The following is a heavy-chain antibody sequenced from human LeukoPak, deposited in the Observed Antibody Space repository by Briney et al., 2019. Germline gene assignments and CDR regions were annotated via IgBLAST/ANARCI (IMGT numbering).Heavy chain of an antibody. D-gene: IGHD2-21*02. Sequence: ASVKVTCKXSGYTFTSYYMHWVRQSPGQGLEWMGIINPSGGSTSYTQQFQGRVAMTRDTTTSTVYMELSRLRSEDTAVYYCARDAAVVTAMPRYSDYWGQGTLVTVSS. CDR3: ARDAAVVTAMPRYSDY. V-gene: IGHV1-46*01. CDR1: GYTFTSYY. CDR2: INPSGGST. J-gene: IGHJ4*02.